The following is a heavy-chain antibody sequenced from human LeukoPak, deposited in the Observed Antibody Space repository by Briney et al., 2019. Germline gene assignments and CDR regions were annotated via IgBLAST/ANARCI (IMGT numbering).Heavy chain of an antibody. CDR3: AKDVPGGWWYFDL. V-gene: IGHV3-23*01. J-gene: IGHJ2*01. Sequence: SGGSLRLSCAASRFTFSSYFMSWVRQAPGKGLEWVSVISGSGGTTYYAVSVKGRFTISRDNSENTLYLQMNGLRAEDTAVYYCAKDVPGGWWYFDLWGRGTLVTVSS. CDR1: RFTFSSYF. D-gene: IGHD6-19*01. CDR2: ISGSGGTT.